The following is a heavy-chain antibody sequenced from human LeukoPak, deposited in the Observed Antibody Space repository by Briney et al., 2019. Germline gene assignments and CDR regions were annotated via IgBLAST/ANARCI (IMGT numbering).Heavy chain of an antibody. CDR1: GYTFTGYY. CDR3: ARAVGYGSGTYRQYFFDY. D-gene: IGHD3-10*01. Sequence: GASGTVSCKASGYTFTGYYMHWVRQAPGQGLEWLGWINPNSGGTNYAQNFQGRVTMSRDTSISTAYMDLSRLRSDDTAVYYCARAVGYGSGTYRQYFFDYWGQGTLVTVSS. CDR2: INPNSGGT. V-gene: IGHV1-2*02. J-gene: IGHJ4*02.